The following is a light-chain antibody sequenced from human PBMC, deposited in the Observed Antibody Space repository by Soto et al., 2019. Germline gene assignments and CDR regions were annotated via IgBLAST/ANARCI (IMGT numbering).Light chain of an antibody. CDR1: QSLLHSNGYNY. V-gene: IGKV2-28*01. CDR2: LGS. CDR3: MQALQTPPWT. Sequence: DIVMTQSPLSLPVTPGEPASISCRSSQSLLHSNGYNYLDWYLQKPGQSPQLLIYLGSNRASGVPDRFSGSGSGTDFTLKISRVEAEDVGVYYCMQALQTPPWTFXQGTKVDIK. J-gene: IGKJ1*01.